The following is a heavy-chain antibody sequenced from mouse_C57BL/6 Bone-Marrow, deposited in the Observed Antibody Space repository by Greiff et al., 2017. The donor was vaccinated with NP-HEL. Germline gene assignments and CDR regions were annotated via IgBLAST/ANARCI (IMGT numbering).Heavy chain of an antibody. CDR2: IAPSGRET. Sequence: VQLQPPGAELVRPGASVKPSRKGSGYTFPSFWVPLVEQRPIQGPEWVGKIAPSGRETHYNQKFKDKGTLTVDKSSSTAYMQLSSLTSEDSAVYYCARLRWLPWYFDVWGTGTTVTVSS. D-gene: IGHD2-3*01. V-gene: IGHV1-52*01. CDR1: GYTFPSFW. J-gene: IGHJ1*03. CDR3: ARLRWLPWYFDV.